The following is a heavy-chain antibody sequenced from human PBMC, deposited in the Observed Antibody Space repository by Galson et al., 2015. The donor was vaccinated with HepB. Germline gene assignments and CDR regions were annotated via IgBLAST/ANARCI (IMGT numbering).Heavy chain of an antibody. CDR3: AKSGGATTLDDGYYFLRAFDI. CDR2: ISWNSGSI. Sequence: SLRLSCAASGFTFDDYAMHWVRQAPGKGLEWVSGISWNSGSIGYADSVKGRFTISRDNAKNSLYLQMNSLRAEDTALYYCAKSGGATTLDDGYYFLRAFDIWGQGTMVTVSS. V-gene: IGHV3-9*01. J-gene: IGHJ3*02. D-gene: IGHD1-26*01. CDR1: GFTFDDYA.